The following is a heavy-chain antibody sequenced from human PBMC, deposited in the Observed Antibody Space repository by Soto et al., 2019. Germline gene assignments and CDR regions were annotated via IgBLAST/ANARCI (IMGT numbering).Heavy chain of an antibody. CDR2: IDHSGST. Sequence: QLQLQESGSGLVKPSQTLSLTCAVSGGSISSGGYSWSWIRQPPGKGLEWIGYIDHSGSTYYNPSLKSRVTLSVGRSKNQFSRKLSSVPAADTAVYYCARAGGLGAVAVDYWGQGTLVTVSS. D-gene: IGHD6-19*01. CDR1: GGSISSGGYS. CDR3: ARAGGLGAVAVDY. J-gene: IGHJ4*02. V-gene: IGHV4-30-2*01.